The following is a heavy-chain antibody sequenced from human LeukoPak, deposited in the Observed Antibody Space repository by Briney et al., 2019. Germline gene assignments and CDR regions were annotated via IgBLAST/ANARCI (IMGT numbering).Heavy chain of an antibody. CDR1: GGTLSSYA. CDR3: ARDNYAGANWFDP. J-gene: IGHJ5*02. V-gene: IGHV1-69*05. D-gene: IGHD1-7*01. Sequence: ASVKVSCKASGGTLSSYAISGVRQAPGQGLEWMGGIIPIFGTANYAQKFQGRVTITTDESTSTAYMELSSLRSEDTAVYYCARDNYAGANWFDPWGQGTLVTVSS. CDR2: IIPIFGTA.